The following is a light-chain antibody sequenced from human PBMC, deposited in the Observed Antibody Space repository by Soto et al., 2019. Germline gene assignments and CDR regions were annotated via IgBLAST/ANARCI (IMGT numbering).Light chain of an antibody. CDR1: SSDVGGYNY. CDR2: DVS. V-gene: IGLV2-14*01. Sequence: QSALTQPASVSESPGQSITISCTGTSSDVGGYNYVSWYQQHPGKAPKLMIYDVSNRPSGVSNRVSGSKSGNTASLTISGLQAEDEADYYCSSYTSSSTLVVFGGGTKLTVL. J-gene: IGLJ2*01. CDR3: SSYTSSSTLVV.